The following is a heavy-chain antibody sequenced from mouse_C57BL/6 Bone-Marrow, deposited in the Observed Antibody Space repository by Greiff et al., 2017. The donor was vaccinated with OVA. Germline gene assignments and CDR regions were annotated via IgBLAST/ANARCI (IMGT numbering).Heavy chain of an antibody. V-gene: IGHV1-78*01. D-gene: IGHD1-1*01. J-gene: IGHJ1*03. CDR2: IYPRDGST. Sequence: LEESDAELVKPGASVKISCKVSGYTFTDHTIHWMKQRPEQGLEWIGYIYPRDGSTKYNEKFKGKATLTADKSSSTAYMQLNSLTSEDSAVYFCAREDYYGSPPYWYFDVWGTGTTVTVSS. CDR3: AREDYYGSPPYWYFDV. CDR1: GYTFTDHT.